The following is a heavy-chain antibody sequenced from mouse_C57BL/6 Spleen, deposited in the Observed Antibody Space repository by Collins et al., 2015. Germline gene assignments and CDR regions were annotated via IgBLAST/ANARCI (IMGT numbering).Heavy chain of an antibody. J-gene: IGHJ2*01. D-gene: IGHD1-1*01. Sequence: QVQLQQPGAELVRPGTSVKLSCKASGYTFTSYWMHWVKQRPGQGLEWIGVIDPSDSYTNYNQKFKGKATLTVDTSSSTAYMQLSSLTSEDSAVYYCARRHYYGSSYEDYWGQGTTLTVSS. CDR2: IDPSDSYT. V-gene: IGHV1-59*01. CDR1: GYTFTSYW. CDR3: ARRHYYGSSYEDY.